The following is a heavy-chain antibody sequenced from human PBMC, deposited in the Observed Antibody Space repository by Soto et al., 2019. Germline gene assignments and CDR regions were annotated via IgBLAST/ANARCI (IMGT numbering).Heavy chain of an antibody. J-gene: IGHJ4*02. CDR3: AKDRLGGGLDY. V-gene: IGHV3-23*01. CDR2: VTSRGDTT. CDR1: GFIFSNYA. Sequence: EVHLLQSGGGLVQPGGSLRLSCAASGFIFSNYAMNWVRQAPGKGLEWVSIVTSRGDTTYYADSVKGRFTISRDNSKNTLDLQVNSLTAEDTAVYYCAKDRLGGGLDYWGQGTLVSVSS. D-gene: IGHD3-16*01.